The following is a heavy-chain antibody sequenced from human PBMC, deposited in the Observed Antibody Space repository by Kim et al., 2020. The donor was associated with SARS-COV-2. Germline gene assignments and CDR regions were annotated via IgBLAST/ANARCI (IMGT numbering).Heavy chain of an antibody. J-gene: IGHJ4*02. V-gene: IGHV3-23*01. Sequence: GGSLRLYCAASGFTFSSYAMSWVRQAPGKGLEWVSAISGSGGSTYYADSVKGRFTISRDNSKNTLYLQMNSLRAEDTAVYYCAKDRGQLWYFDYWGQGTLVTVSS. D-gene: IGHD5-18*01. CDR2: ISGSGGST. CDR3: AKDRGQLWYFDY. CDR1: GFTFSSYA.